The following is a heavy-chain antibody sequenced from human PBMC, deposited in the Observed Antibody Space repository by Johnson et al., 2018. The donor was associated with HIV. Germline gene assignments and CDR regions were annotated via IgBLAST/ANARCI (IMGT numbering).Heavy chain of an antibody. CDR2: ISYDGSNK. J-gene: IGHJ3*02. CDR3: AGDSYNLELPWCAFDS. CDR1: GFTFSSYA. V-gene: IGHV3-30*04. D-gene: IGHD1-7*01. Sequence: QVQLVESGGGVVQPGRSLRLSCAASGFTFSSYAMHWVRQAPGKGLEWVAVISYDGSNKYYADSVKGRFTISRDNSKNTLYLQMNSLRAEDTAGYYCAGDSYNLELPWCAFDSWGQGTMVTVSS.